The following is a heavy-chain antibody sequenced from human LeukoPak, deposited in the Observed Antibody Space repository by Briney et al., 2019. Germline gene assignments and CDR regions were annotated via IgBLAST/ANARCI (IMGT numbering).Heavy chain of an antibody. CDR3: ARGMRKYQVRYNWFDP. D-gene: IGHD2-2*01. CDR1: GGSFSGYY. V-gene: IGHV4-34*01. J-gene: IGHJ5*02. Sequence: SSETLSHTCAVYGGSFSGYYWSWIRQPPGKGLEWIGEINHSGSTNYNPSLKSRVTISVDTSKNQFSLKLSSVTAADTAVYYCARGMRKYQVRYNWFDPWGQGTLVTVSS. CDR2: INHSGST.